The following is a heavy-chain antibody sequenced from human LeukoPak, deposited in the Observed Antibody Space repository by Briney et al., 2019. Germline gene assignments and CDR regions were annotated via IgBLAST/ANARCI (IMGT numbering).Heavy chain of an antibody. Sequence: PSETLSLTCTVSGGSISSYYWSWIRQPPGKGLEWIGYIYYSGSTNYIPSLKSRVTISVDTSQNQFSLKLSSVTAADTAVYYCARESDYYDSSGYYSPWFDPGAREPWSPSPQ. V-gene: IGHV4-59*01. J-gene: IGHJ5*01. D-gene: IGHD3-22*01. CDR2: IYYSGST. CDR1: GGSISSYY. CDR3: ARESDYYDSSGYYSPWFDP.